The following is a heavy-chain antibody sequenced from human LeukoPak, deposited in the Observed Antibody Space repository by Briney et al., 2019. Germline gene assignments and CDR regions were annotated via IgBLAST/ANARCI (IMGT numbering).Heavy chain of an antibody. D-gene: IGHD1-1*01. CDR3: ARGSSKLFVQPQLGY. CDR1: GYTFTSYY. Sequence: ASVKVSCKASGYTFTSYYMHWVRQAPGQGFEWMGIINPSGGSTSYAQKFQGRVTMTRDTSTSTVYMELSSLRSEDTAVYYCARGSSKLFVQPQLGYWGQGTLVTVSS. V-gene: IGHV1-46*01. CDR2: INPSGGST. J-gene: IGHJ4*02.